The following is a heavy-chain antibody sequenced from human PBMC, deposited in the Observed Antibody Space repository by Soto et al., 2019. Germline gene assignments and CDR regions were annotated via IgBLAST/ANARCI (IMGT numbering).Heavy chain of an antibody. Sequence: SETLSLTCTVSGGSISSSSYYWGWIRQPPGKGLEWIGSIYYSGSTYYNPSLKSRVTISVDTSKNQFSRKRSSVTAAETAVYYCARLYDSSGYLNWYFDLWGRGTLVTVSS. CDR2: IYYSGST. CDR1: GGSISSSSYY. V-gene: IGHV4-39*01. D-gene: IGHD3-22*01. CDR3: ARLYDSSGYLNWYFDL. J-gene: IGHJ2*01.